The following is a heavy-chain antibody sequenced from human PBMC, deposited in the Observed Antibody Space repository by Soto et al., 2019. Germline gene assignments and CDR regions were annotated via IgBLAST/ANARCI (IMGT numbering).Heavy chain of an antibody. CDR2: INPGTGNT. D-gene: IGHD4-17*01. J-gene: IGHJ6*03. CDR1: GYTFTYYT. Sequence: QVRLVQSGAEVNKPGASVKVSCEASGYTFTYYTVHWVRQAPGQGLEWMAWINPGTGNTRYSQKFQGRVIITADTSANTACLEVSSLRSEDTAVYYCARAFTTTYGDYYNFYMDVWGKGTTVTVSS. CDR3: ARAFTTTYGDYYNFYMDV. V-gene: IGHV1-3*01.